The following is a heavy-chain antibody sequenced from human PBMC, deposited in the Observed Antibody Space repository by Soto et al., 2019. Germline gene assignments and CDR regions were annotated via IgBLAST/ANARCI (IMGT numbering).Heavy chain of an antibody. CDR2: ISAYNGNT. J-gene: IGHJ5*02. Sequence: ASVKVSCKASGYTFTSYGISWVRPAPGQGLEWMGWISAYNGNTNYAQKLQGRVTMTTDTSTSTAYMELRSLRSDDTAVYYCARGYCSGGSCPRWFDPWGQGTLVTVSS. CDR3: ARGYCSGGSCPRWFDP. V-gene: IGHV1-18*01. D-gene: IGHD2-15*01. CDR1: GYTFTSYG.